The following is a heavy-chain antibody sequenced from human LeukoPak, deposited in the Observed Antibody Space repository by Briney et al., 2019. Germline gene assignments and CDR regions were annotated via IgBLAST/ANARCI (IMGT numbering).Heavy chain of an antibody. J-gene: IGHJ4*02. D-gene: IGHD4-17*01. V-gene: IGHV3-53*01. CDR3: ARDSVYGDYGGG. CDR2: IYTGGST. Sequence: GGSLRLTCAASGFIVSSYYMSWVRQAPGKGLEWVSVIYTGGSTYYTDSVKGRFTISRDNSKNTLYLQKHRLRVENTAVYYCARDSVYGDYGGGWGQGTLVTVSS. CDR1: GFIVSSYY.